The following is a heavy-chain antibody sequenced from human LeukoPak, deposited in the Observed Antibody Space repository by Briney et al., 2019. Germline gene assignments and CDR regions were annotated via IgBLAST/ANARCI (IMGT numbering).Heavy chain of an antibody. J-gene: IGHJ4*02. CDR1: DTSINTYY. CDR2: IYTTGTT. D-gene: IGHD1-26*01. V-gene: IGHV4-4*07. Sequence: SETLSLTCIVSDTSINTYYWSWIRQPAGKGLEWIWHIYTTGTTNSNPSLKSRVTMSIDTSKNQFSLNLRSVTAADTAVYYCARLRRLYSGSYYFDYWGQGTLVTVSS. CDR3: ARLRRLYSGSYYFDY.